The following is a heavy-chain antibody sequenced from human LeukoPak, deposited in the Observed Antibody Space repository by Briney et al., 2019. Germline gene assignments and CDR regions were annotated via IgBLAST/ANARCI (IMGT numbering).Heavy chain of an antibody. V-gene: IGHV4-59*08. CDR3: AGLPRGTRPPDYFQH. CDR1: GGSISSYY. Sequence: NPSETLSLTCTVSGGSISSYYWSWIRQPPGKGLEGVGHIYYSGSTNYNPSPESRVTVSLDTSKNQFSLKLTSVTAADTAVYYCAGLPRGTRPPDYFQHWGQGTLVTVSS. J-gene: IGHJ1*01. CDR2: IYYSGST. D-gene: IGHD1-1*01.